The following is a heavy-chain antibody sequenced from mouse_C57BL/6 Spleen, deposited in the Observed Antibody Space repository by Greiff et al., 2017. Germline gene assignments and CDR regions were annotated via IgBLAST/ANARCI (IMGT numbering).Heavy chain of an antibody. D-gene: IGHD1-1*01. CDR1: GYTFTSYW. CDR2: IHPNSGST. V-gene: IGHV1-64*01. J-gene: IGHJ3*01. Sequence: QVQLQQPGAELVKPGASVKLSCKASGYTFTSYWMHWVKQRPGQGLEWIGMIHPNSGSTNYNEKFKSKATLTVDKSSSTAYMQLSSLTSEDSAVYYCANYYGSSQGWFAYWGQGTLVTVSA. CDR3: ANYYGSSQGWFAY.